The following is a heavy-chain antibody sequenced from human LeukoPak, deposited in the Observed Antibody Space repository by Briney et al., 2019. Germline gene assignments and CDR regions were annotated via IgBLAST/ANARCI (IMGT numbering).Heavy chain of an antibody. Sequence: PGGSLRLSCAASGFTFDDYGMSWVRQAPGKGLEWVSGINWNGGSTGYADSVKGRSTISRDNAKNSLYLQMNSLRAEDTALYYCARSVGYSSSWYVGYFDYWGQGTLVTVSS. CDR1: GFTFDDYG. V-gene: IGHV3-20*04. CDR2: INWNGGST. D-gene: IGHD6-13*01. J-gene: IGHJ4*02. CDR3: ARSVGYSSSWYVGYFDY.